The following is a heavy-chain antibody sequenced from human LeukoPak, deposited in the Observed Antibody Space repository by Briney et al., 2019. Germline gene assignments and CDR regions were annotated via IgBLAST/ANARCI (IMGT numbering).Heavy chain of an antibody. D-gene: IGHD6-19*01. J-gene: IGHJ5*02. CDR1: GFTFSSYA. Sequence: GGSLRLSCAASGFTFSSYAMSWVRQAPGKGLEWVSVISGSGGSTYYADSVKGRFTISRDNSKNTLYLQMNSLRAEDTAVYYCANEISYTSGWYGGWFDPWGQGTLVTVSS. CDR2: ISGSGGST. V-gene: IGHV3-23*01. CDR3: ANEISYTSGWYGGWFDP.